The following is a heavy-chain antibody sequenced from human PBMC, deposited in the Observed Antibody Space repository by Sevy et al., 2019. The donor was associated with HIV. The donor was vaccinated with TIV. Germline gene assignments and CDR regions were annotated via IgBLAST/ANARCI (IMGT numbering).Heavy chain of an antibody. V-gene: IGHV3-23*01. Sequence: GGSLRLSCAASGFTFSSYAMSWVRQAPGKGLEWVSAISGSGGSTYYADAVKGWSTISSDNSKNTLYLQMNSLRAEDTAVYYCANGDLYYYYCMDVWGQGTTVTVSS. CDR3: ANGDLYYYYCMDV. D-gene: IGHD7-27*01. CDR1: GFTFSSYA. J-gene: IGHJ6*02. CDR2: ISGSGGST.